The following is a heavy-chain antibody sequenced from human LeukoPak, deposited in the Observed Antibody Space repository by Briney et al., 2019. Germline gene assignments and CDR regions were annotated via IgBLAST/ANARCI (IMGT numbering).Heavy chain of an antibody. V-gene: IGHV4-30-2*01. Sequence: PSQTLSLTCAVSGGSISSGGYSWSWIRQPPGKGLGWIGYIYHSGSTYYNPSLKSRVTISVDRSKNQFSLKLSSVTAADTAVYYCARQWGSGWQNWFDPWGQGTLVTVSS. CDR2: IYHSGST. D-gene: IGHD6-19*01. CDR1: GGSISSGGYS. J-gene: IGHJ5*02. CDR3: ARQWGSGWQNWFDP.